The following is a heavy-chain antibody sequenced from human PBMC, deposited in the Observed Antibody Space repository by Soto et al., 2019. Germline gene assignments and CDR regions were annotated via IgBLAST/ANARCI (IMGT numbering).Heavy chain of an antibody. CDR2: INHSGST. Sequence: SETLSLTCAVYGGSFSGYYWSWIRQPPGKGLEWIGEINHSGSTNYNPSLKSRVTISVDTSKNQFSLKLSSVTAADTAVYYCARGRPDRKNYYYYYGMDVWRQGTTVTVSS. CDR1: GGSFSGYY. J-gene: IGHJ6*02. CDR3: ARGRPDRKNYYYYYGMDV. V-gene: IGHV4-34*01.